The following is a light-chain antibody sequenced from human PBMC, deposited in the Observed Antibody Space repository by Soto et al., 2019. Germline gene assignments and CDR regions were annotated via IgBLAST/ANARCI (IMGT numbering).Light chain of an antibody. CDR1: QSVGSN. Sequence: IVMTQSPDTLSVSPGEGATLSCRASQSVGSNLAWYQQKPGQAPRLLIYGASTRATGIPARFSGRGSGTEFTLTISGLQAEDVAVYYCQQYNNWPPYTFGQGTQLEIK. CDR2: GAS. J-gene: IGKJ2*01. V-gene: IGKV3-15*01. CDR3: QQYNNWPPYT.